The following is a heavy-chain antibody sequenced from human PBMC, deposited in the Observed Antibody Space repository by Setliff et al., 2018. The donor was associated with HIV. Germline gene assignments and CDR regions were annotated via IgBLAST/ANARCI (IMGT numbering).Heavy chain of an antibody. J-gene: IGHJ4*02. V-gene: IGHV4-38-2*02. CDR1: GASISSDYC. D-gene: IGHD2-2*01. Sequence: PSETLSLTCTVSGASISSDYCWGWIRQPPGKGLEWIGNMCHGGNNNYYNPSLKSRVTISVDTSKNQFSLELSSVTAADTAVYYCASSPAWRSDFGLHTFDYWGQGTLVTVSS. CDR2: MCHGGNNN. CDR3: ASSPAWRSDFGLHTFDY.